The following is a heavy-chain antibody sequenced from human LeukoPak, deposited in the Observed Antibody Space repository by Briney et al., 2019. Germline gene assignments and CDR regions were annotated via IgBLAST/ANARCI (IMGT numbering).Heavy chain of an antibody. J-gene: IGHJ5*02. CDR2: IYYSEST. CDR3: ARGPRFGELLWHWFDP. CDR1: GGSISSSSYY. Sequence: SETLSLTCTVSGGSISSSSYYWGWIRQPPGKGLEWIGSIYYSESTYYNPSLKSRVTISVDTSKNQFSLKLRSVTAADTAVYYCARGPRFGELLWHWFDPWGQGTLVTVSS. D-gene: IGHD3-10*01. V-gene: IGHV4-39*07.